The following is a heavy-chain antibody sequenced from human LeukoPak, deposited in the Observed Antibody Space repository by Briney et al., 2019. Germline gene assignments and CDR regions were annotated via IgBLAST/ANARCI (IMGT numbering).Heavy chain of an antibody. CDR2: INPNSGGT. V-gene: IGHV1-2*02. D-gene: IGHD2-2*01. CDR3: ARPDCSSTSCYYYFDY. CDR1: GYTFTGYY. Sequence: ASVKVSCKASGYTFTGYYMHWVRQAPGQGLEWMGWINPNSGGTNYAQKFQGRVTMTRDTSISTAYMELSRLRSDDTAVYYCARPDCSSTSCYYYFDYWGRGTLVTVSS. J-gene: IGHJ4*02.